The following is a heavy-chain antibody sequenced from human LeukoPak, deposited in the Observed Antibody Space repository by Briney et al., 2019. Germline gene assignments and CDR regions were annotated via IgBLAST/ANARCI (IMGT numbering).Heavy chain of an antibody. D-gene: IGHD7-27*01. Sequence: ASVKVSCKVSGSTLTEFSIHWMRQAPGKGLEWMGGFVPEDDETIYAQSFQGRVTMTEDTSTDTAYMELSSLRSEDTAMYYCATIAPGDLFDSWGQGTLVTVSS. J-gene: IGHJ4*02. CDR2: FVPEDDET. CDR3: ATIAPGDLFDS. CDR1: GSTLTEFS. V-gene: IGHV1-24*01.